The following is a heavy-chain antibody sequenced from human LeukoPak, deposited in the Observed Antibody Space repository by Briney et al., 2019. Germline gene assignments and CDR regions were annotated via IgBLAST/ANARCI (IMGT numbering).Heavy chain of an antibody. Sequence: GWSLRLSCAASGFTFSSYGMHWVRQAPGKGLEWVAVIWYDGSNKYYADSVKGRFIISRDNSKNTLYLQMNSLRAEDTAVYYCARDNHYYGSGSYDYWGQGTLVTVSS. CDR3: ARDNHYYGSGSYDY. CDR1: GFTFSSYG. CDR2: IWYDGSNK. J-gene: IGHJ4*02. D-gene: IGHD3-10*01. V-gene: IGHV3-33*01.